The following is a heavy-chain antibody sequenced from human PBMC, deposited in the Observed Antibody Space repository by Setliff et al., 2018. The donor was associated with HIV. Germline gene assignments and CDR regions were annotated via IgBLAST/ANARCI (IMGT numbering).Heavy chain of an antibody. CDR3: ARNYYDSSGYLPYYYYYYYMDV. CDR1: GASISSPIYY. V-gene: IGHV4-39*01. J-gene: IGHJ6*03. D-gene: IGHD3-22*01. Sequence: PSETLSLTCSVSGASISSPIYYWGWIRQAPGKGLEWIGNIYYNGNTNYKPTLERRLTISVDTSKNQFSLSLSSVTATDTAVYYCARNYYDSSGYLPYYYYYYYMDVWGKGTTVTVSS. CDR2: IYYNGNT.